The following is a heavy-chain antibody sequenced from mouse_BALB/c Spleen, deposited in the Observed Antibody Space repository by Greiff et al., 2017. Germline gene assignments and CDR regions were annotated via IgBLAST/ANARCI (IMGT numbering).Heavy chain of an antibody. Sequence: VQLKESGPELEKPGASVKISCKASGYSFTGYNMNWVKQSNGKSLEWIGNIDPYYGGTSYNQKFKGKATLTVDKSSSTAYMQLKSLTSEDSAVYYCARFPHYYGTDAMDYWGQGTSVTVSS. CDR2: IDPYYGGT. CDR3: ARFPHYYGTDAMDY. J-gene: IGHJ4*01. CDR1: GYSFTGYN. D-gene: IGHD1-2*01. V-gene: IGHV1-39*01.